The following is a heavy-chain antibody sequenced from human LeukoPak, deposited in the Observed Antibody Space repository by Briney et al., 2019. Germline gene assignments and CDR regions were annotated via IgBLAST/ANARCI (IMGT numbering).Heavy chain of an antibody. V-gene: IGHV3-23*01. CDR2: IGGSGGST. CDR1: GFTFSSYA. Sequence: SGGSLRLSCAASGFTFSSYAMSWVRQAPGKGLEWVSAIGGSGGSTYYADSVKGRFTISRDNSKNTLYLQMNSLRAEDTAVYYCAKDQSPITMVANFDYWGQGTLVTVSS. J-gene: IGHJ4*02. D-gene: IGHD3-10*01. CDR3: AKDQSPITMVANFDY.